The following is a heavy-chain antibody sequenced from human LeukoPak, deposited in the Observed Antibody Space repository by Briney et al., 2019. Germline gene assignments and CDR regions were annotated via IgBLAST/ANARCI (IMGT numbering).Heavy chain of an antibody. Sequence: GGSLRLSCAASGFTVSSNYMSWVRQAPGKGLEWVSVIYHSGNTDYADSAKGRFTISRDNSKNTVYLQMSSLRAEDTAVYYCARVRVTGYSNFAYWGQGTLVTVSS. J-gene: IGHJ4*02. CDR1: GFTVSSNY. CDR3: ARVRVTGYSNFAY. CDR2: IYHSGNT. V-gene: IGHV3-53*01. D-gene: IGHD3-9*01.